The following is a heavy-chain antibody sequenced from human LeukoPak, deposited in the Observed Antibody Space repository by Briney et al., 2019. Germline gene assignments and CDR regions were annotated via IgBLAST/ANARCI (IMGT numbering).Heavy chain of an antibody. D-gene: IGHD6-13*01. J-gene: IGHJ6*03. CDR1: GFTFSSYW. V-gene: IGHV3-74*01. CDR2: INSAGSST. CDR3: ARGGSGWYIPMDV. Sequence: PGGSLRLSCAASGFTFSSYWMHWVRQAPGKGLVWVSRINSAGSSTVYADSVKGRFTISRDNAKNTLYLQMNSLRAENTAVYYCARGGSGWYIPMDVWGKGTTVTVSS.